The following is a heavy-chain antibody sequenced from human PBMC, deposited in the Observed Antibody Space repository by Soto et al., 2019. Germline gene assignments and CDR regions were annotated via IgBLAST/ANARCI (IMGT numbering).Heavy chain of an antibody. V-gene: IGHV3-30-3*01. Sequence: GGSLRLSCAASGFTFSSYAMHWVRQAPGKGLEWVAVISYDRSNKYYADSVKGRFTISRDNSKNTLYLQMNSLRAEDTAVYYCARLSIKLAVAGPFDYWGQGTLVTVSS. D-gene: IGHD6-19*01. CDR2: ISYDRSNK. CDR3: ARLSIKLAVAGPFDY. J-gene: IGHJ4*02. CDR1: GFTFSSYA.